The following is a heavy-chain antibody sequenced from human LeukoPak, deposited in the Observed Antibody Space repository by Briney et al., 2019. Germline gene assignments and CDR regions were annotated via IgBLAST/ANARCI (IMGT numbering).Heavy chain of an antibody. CDR1: GYTFTHYW. V-gene: IGHV5-51*01. D-gene: IGHD2-15*01. J-gene: IGHJ4*02. CDR2: VYPGDSDT. Sequence: GESLKISCQGSGYTFTHYWIAWVRQMPGKGLEWMGIVYPGDSDTRYSSSFQGQVTISADKSINTAYLQWSSLKASDTAMYYCARRGFCSGGSCFSAHFDFWGQGTLLTVSS. CDR3: ARRGFCSGGSCFSAHFDF.